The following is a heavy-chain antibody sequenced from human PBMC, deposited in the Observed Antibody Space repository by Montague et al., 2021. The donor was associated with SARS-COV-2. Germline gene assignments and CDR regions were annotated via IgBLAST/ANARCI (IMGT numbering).Heavy chain of an antibody. CDR2: IYYSATT. CDR3: ARDAYTIGWFQQFDY. V-gene: IGHV4-39*01. J-gene: IGHJ4*02. Sequence: SETLSLTCTVSGGSISSSNYYWVWLRQPPGQGLNWIVSIYYSATTYYNPSLQSRVTISVATSKKQFSLNLSSVTAADTAVYYCARDAYTIGWFQQFDYWGQGTLVTVSS. CDR1: GGSISSSNYY. D-gene: IGHD6-19*01.